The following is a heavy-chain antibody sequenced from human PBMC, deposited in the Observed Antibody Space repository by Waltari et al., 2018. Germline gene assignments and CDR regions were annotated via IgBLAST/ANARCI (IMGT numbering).Heavy chain of an antibody. CDR2: ISYDGSNK. D-gene: IGHD6-13*01. CDR3: ARESSSSTY. V-gene: IGHV3-30*01. CDR1: GFTFSSYA. J-gene: IGHJ4*02. Sequence: QVQLVESGGGVVQPGRSLRLSCAASGFTFSSYAMHWVRQAPGKGLEWVAVISYDGSNKYYADSVKGRFTISRDNSKNTLYLQMNSLRAEDTAVYYCARESSSSTYWGQGTLVTVSS.